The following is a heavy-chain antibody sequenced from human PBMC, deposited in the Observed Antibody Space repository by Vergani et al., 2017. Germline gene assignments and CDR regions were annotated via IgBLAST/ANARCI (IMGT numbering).Heavy chain of an antibody. J-gene: IGHJ4*02. D-gene: IGHD1-26*01. V-gene: IGHV3-23*01. CDR3: VKDAGSYENFFDS. Sequence: EVQLLESGGSLKQPGGSVRLSCAASGFTFSTYAMHWVRQAPGKGLELVSALTGGCGSTYYADSFKGRFIISRDNSRDTLYLQMNSLRPEDTATYYCVKDAGSYENFFDSWGQGTLVTVSS. CDR1: GFTFSTYA. CDR2: LTGGCGST.